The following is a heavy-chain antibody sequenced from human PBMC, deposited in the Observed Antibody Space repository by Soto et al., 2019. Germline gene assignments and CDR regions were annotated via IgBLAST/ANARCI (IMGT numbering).Heavy chain of an antibody. J-gene: IGHJ6*02. CDR3: ARDIVNYGLDV. V-gene: IGHV1-18*01. Sequence: GASVKVSFKASGYSFSSNGISWLRQAPGQGLEWMGWISTDNGNINYAQKLQGRVTISTDASTNTVHMELRSLRSDDTAVFYCARDIVNYGLDVWGQGTTVTVSS. CDR2: ISTDNGNI. D-gene: IGHD1-26*01. CDR1: GYSFSSNG.